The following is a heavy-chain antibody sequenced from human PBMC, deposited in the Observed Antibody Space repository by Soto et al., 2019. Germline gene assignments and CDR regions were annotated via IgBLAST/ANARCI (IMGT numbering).Heavy chain of an antibody. J-gene: IGHJ6*03. CDR1: GFTFGDYA. Sequence: TGGSLRLSCTASGFTFGDYAMSWFRQAPGKGLEGVGFIRSKAYGGTTEYAASVKGRFTISRDDSKSIAYLQMNSLKTEDTAVYYCTRKAIGVVVPAEYRVNYYMDVWGKGTTVTVSS. CDR2: IRSKAYGGTT. CDR3: TRKAIGVVVPAEYRVNYYMDV. D-gene: IGHD2-2*01. V-gene: IGHV3-49*03.